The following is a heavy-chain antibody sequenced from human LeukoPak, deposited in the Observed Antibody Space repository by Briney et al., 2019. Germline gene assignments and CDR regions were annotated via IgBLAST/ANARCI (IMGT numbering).Heavy chain of an antibody. J-gene: IGHJ6*02. V-gene: IGHV1-2*06. CDR2: INPNSGGT. D-gene: IGHD2-2*02. CDR3: ARAGQLYCSSTSCYIHYYGMDV. Sequence: GASVKVSCKASGYTFTGYYMHWVRQAPGQGLEWMGRINPNSGGTNYAQKFQGRVTMTRDTSISTAYMELSRLRSDDTAVYYCARAGQLYCSSTSCYIHYYGMDVWGQGTTVTVSS. CDR1: GYTFTGYY.